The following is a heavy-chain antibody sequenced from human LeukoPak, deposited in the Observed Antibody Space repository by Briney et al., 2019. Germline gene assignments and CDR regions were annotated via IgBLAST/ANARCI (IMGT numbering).Heavy chain of an antibody. V-gene: IGHV1-18*01. J-gene: IGHJ6*03. CDR1: GYTFTSFG. Sequence: ASVKVSCKASGYTFTSFGISWVRQAPGQGLEWMGWVSAYNGNTNYAQKLQGRVTMTTDTSTSTAYMELRSLRSDDTAVYYCARGDYYYYYMDVWGKGTTVTISS. CDR2: VSAYNGNT. CDR3: ARGDYYYYYMDV.